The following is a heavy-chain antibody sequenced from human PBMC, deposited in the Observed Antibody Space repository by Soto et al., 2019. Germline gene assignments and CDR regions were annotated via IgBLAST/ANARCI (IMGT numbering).Heavy chain of an antibody. J-gene: IGHJ3*02. Sequence: GGSLRLSCAASGFTFSDYYMSWIRQAPGKGLEWVSYISSSSYTNYADSVKGRFTISRDNAKNSLYLQMNSLRAEDTAVYYCARGGYCSGGSCQPGAFDIWGQGTMVTVSS. D-gene: IGHD2-15*01. CDR2: ISSSSYT. V-gene: IGHV3-11*06. CDR1: GFTFSDYY. CDR3: ARGGYCSGGSCQPGAFDI.